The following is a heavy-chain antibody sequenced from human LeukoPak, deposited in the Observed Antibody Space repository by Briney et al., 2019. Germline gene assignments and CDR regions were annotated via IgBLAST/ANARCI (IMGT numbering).Heavy chain of an antibody. CDR1: GYTFTSYY. CDR3: ARGYCSGGSCYDWFDP. J-gene: IGHJ5*02. Sequence: ASVKVSCKASGYTFTSYYMHWVRQATGQGLEWMGIINPSGGSTSYAQKFQGRVTMTRDTSTSTVYMELSSLRSEDTAVYYCARGYCSGGSCYDWFDPWGQGTLVTVSS. V-gene: IGHV1-46*01. CDR2: INPSGGST. D-gene: IGHD2-15*01.